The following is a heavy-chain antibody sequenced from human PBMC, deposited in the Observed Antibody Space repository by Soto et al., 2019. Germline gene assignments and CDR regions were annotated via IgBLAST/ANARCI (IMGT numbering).Heavy chain of an antibody. D-gene: IGHD6-19*01. CDR2: ISAYNGNT. J-gene: IGHJ5*02. CDR1: GYTFTSYG. Sequence: ASVKVSCKASGYTFTSYGISWVRQAPGQGLEWMGWISAYNGNTNYAQKLQGRVTMTTDTSTSTAYMELRSLRSDDTAVYYCARDSSGWYWFDPWGKGALVTVAS. CDR3: ARDSSGWYWFDP. V-gene: IGHV1-18*01.